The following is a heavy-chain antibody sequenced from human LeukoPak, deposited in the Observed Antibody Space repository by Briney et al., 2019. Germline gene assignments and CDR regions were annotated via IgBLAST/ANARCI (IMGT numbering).Heavy chain of an antibody. CDR3: AKAPYGSGSDWFDP. V-gene: IGHV3-23*01. CDR1: GFTLSSYA. J-gene: IGHJ5*02. Sequence: GGSLRLSCAASGFTLSSYAMSWVRQAPGKGLEWVSVISGSGGSTDYADSVKGRFIISRDNSKNTLYLQMNSLRAEDTAVYYCAKAPYGSGSDWFDPWGQGTLVTVSS. D-gene: IGHD3-10*01. CDR2: ISGSGGST.